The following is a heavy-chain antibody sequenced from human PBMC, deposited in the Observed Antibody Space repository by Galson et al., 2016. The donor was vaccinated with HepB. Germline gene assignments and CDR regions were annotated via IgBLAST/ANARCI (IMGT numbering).Heavy chain of an antibody. V-gene: IGHV1-2*02. CDR2: INPNSGVT. J-gene: IGHJ4*02. D-gene: IGHD2-2*01. CDR3: ARDLPPYTSIQY. Sequence: SCKASGYSFTGYYLHWVRQAPGQGLEWMGWINPNSGVTNYAPKFQGRVAMTRDTFINTAYMDLRRLTSDDTAVYYCARDLPPYTSIQYWGQGTQVIVSS. CDR1: GYSFTGYY.